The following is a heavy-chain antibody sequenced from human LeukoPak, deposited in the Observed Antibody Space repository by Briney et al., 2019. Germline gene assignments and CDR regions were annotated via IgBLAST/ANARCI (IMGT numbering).Heavy chain of an antibody. D-gene: IGHD2-15*01. V-gene: IGHV4-61*02. CDR3: ARVICSGGSCRFDY. CDR2: IYTSGST. Sequence: SETLSLTCTVSGGSISSGSYYWSWIRQPAGKGLEWIGRIYTSGSTNYNPSLKSRVTMSVDTSKNKFSLKLSSVTAADTAVYYCARVICSGGSCRFDYWGQGTLVTVSS. J-gene: IGHJ4*02. CDR1: GGSISSGSYY.